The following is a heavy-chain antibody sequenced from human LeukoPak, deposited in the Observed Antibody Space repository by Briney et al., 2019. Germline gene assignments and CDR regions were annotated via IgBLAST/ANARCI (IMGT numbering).Heavy chain of an antibody. CDR1: GFTFSSYS. J-gene: IGHJ3*02. V-gene: IGHV3-21*01. CDR2: ISSSSSYI. D-gene: IGHD3-3*01. Sequence: GGSLRLSCAASGFTFSSYSMNWVRQAPGKGLEWVSSISSSSSYIYYADSVKGRFTISRDNAKNSLYLQMNSLRAEDTAVYYCARGVGATIFGVVIIWGQGTMVTVSS. CDR3: ARGVGATIFGVVII.